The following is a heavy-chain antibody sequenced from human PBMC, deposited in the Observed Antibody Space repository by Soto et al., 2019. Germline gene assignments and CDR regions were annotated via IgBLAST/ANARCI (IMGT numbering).Heavy chain of an antibody. Sequence: QVQLVQSGAEVKKPGASVKVSCKASGYTFTSYAMHWVRQAPGQRLEWMGWINAGNGNTKCSQKSQGRVTITRDTSASTVYMELRRRTSDDTALYYCARGQGSSGYDPLDLWGLGTLVTVSS. J-gene: IGHJ5*02. V-gene: IGHV1-3*01. D-gene: IGHD5-12*01. CDR2: INAGNGNT. CDR1: GYTFTSYA. CDR3: ARGQGSSGYDPLDL.